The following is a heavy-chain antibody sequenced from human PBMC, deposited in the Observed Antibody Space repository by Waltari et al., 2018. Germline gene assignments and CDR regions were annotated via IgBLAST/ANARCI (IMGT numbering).Heavy chain of an antibody. J-gene: IGHJ4*02. CDR3: TTLFGDFWSGYFFDF. Sequence: EVQLVESGGGLVKPGGSLRLSCAASGFTFSNAWMSWVRQAPGKGLEWVGRVKSKSDGGTRDDSAPVKGRFTISRDDSENTLYLQMNSLKTEDTAVYYCTTLFGDFWSGYFFDFWGQGTLVTVSS. CDR1: GFTFSNAW. V-gene: IGHV3-15*01. CDR2: VKSKSDGGTR. D-gene: IGHD3-3*01.